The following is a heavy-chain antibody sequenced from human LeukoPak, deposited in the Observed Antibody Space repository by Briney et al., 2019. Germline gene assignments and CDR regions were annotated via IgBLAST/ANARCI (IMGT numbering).Heavy chain of an antibody. V-gene: IGHV1-46*01. CDR2: INPSGGST. J-gene: IGHJ6*03. Sequence: GASVKVSCKACGYTFTSYYMHWVRQAPGQGLEWMAMINPSGGSTSYAQKFQGRVTMTRDMSTSTDYMELSSLRSEDTAVYYCARRGSYYYYYYMDVWGKGTTVTVSS. CDR3: ARRGSYYYYYYMDV. CDR1: GYTFTSYY. D-gene: IGHD3-10*01.